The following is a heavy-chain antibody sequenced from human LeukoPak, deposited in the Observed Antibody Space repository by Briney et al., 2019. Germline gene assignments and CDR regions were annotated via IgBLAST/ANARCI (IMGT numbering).Heavy chain of an antibody. D-gene: IGHD2-2*01. V-gene: IGHV4-4*07. Sequence: PSETLSLTCTVSGCTISSYYWSWIRQPAGKGLEWIGRIYTSGSTNYNPSLKSRVTMSVDTSKNQFSLKLSSVTAADTAVYHCARDRDSVVPAATLDYWGQGTLVTVSS. CDR3: ARDRDSVVPAATLDY. J-gene: IGHJ4*02. CDR1: GCTISSYY. CDR2: IYTSGST.